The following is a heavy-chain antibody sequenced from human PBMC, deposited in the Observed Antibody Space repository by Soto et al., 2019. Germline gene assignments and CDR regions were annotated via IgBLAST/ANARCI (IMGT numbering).Heavy chain of an antibody. D-gene: IGHD6-19*01. CDR2: INPNSGGT. CDR3: ARDQSGIGWYVDWFDP. Sequence: ASVKVSCKASGYIFTDYYMHWVRQAPGQELGWMGRINPNSGGTNYAQKFQGRVSLTRDTVATTVYMELTSLTSEDTGVYYCARDQSGIGWYVDWFDPWGQGTLVTVSS. V-gene: IGHV1-2*05. J-gene: IGHJ5*02. CDR1: GYIFTDYY.